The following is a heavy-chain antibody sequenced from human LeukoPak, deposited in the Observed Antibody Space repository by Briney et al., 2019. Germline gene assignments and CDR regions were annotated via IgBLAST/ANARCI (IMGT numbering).Heavy chain of an antibody. J-gene: IGHJ4*02. D-gene: IGHD6-19*01. CDR1: GFTFDDYA. V-gene: IGHV3-9*01. CDR2: ISWNSGSI. Sequence: GGSLRLSCAASGFTFDDYAMRWVRQAPGKGLEWVSGISWNSGSIGYADSVKGRFTISRDNAKNSLYLQMNSLRAEDTALYYCAKDTRYSSGWYDFDYWGQGTLVTVSS. CDR3: AKDTRYSSGWYDFDY.